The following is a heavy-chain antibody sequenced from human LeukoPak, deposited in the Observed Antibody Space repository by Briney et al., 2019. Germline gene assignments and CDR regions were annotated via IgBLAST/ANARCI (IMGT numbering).Heavy chain of an antibody. V-gene: IGHV4-61*02. D-gene: IGHD3-3*01. J-gene: IGHJ5*02. CDR2: IYTSGST. CDR1: GGSISSNSYY. Sequence: SQTLSLTCTVSGGSISSNSYYWSWIRQPAGKGLEWIGRIYTSGSTNYNPSLKSRVTISVDTSKNQFSLKLSSVTAADTAVYYCARYNYDFWSGYSKWFDPWGQGTLVTVSS. CDR3: ARYNYDFWSGYSKWFDP.